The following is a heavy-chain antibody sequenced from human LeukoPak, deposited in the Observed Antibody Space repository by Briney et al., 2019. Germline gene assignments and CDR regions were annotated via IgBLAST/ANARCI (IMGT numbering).Heavy chain of an antibody. J-gene: IGHJ6*03. Sequence: ASVKVSCKASGYTFTSYGISWVRQAPGQGLEWMGWISAYNGNTNYAQKLQGRVTMTTDTSTSTAYMELRSLRSDDTAVYYCARDREVYYYYYMDVWGKGTTVTVSS. V-gene: IGHV1-18*01. CDR2: ISAYNGNT. CDR3: ARDREVYYYYYMDV. CDR1: GYTFTSYG.